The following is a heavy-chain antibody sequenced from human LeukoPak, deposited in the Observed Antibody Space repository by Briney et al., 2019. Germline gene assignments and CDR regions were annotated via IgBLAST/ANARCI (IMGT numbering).Heavy chain of an antibody. J-gene: IGHJ4*02. CDR1: GYTFTGYY. CDR3: ARDVTIFGVVTPFDY. D-gene: IGHD3-3*01. Sequence: ASVKVSCKASGYTFTGYYMHWVRQAPGQGLEWMGWINPNSGGTNYAQKFQGRVTMTRDTSVSTAYMELSRLRSDDTAVYYCARDVTIFGVVTPFDYWGQGTLVTVSS. CDR2: INPNSGGT. V-gene: IGHV1-2*02.